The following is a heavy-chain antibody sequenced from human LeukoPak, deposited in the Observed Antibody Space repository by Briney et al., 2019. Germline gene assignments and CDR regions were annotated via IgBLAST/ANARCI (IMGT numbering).Heavy chain of an antibody. CDR3: ARGANRGGDCYEWYFDL. CDR1: GFSFSSYG. CDR2: IWYDGSNK. J-gene: IGHJ2*01. V-gene: IGHV3-33*01. Sequence: PGGSLRLSCAASGFSFSSYGMHWVRQAPGKGLEWVAVIWYDGSNKYYADSVKGRFTISRDNFKNLVYLQMNSLRAEDTAVYYCARGANRGGDCYEWYFDLWGRGTLVTVSS. D-gene: IGHD2-21*02.